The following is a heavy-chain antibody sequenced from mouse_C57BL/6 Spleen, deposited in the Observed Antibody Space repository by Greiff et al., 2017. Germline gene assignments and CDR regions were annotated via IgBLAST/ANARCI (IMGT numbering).Heavy chain of an antibody. CDR3: ARYIDYGSSYWYFDV. Sequence: EVQVVESGGGLVQPGGSLSLSCAASGFTFTDYYMSWVRQPPGKALEWLGFIRNKANGYTTESRASVQGRFTISRDNSQSILYLQMNALRAEDSATYYCARYIDYGSSYWYFDVWGTGTTVTVSS. CDR1: GFTFTDYY. V-gene: IGHV7-3*01. D-gene: IGHD1-1*01. J-gene: IGHJ1*03. CDR2: IRNKANGYTT.